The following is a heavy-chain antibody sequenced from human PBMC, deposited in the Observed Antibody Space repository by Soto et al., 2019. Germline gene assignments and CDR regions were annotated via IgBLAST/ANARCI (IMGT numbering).Heavy chain of an antibody. CDR3: ARALVVVAATTSYYYYGMDV. J-gene: IGHJ6*02. CDR2: MNPNSGNT. V-gene: IGHV1-8*01. CDR1: GYTFTSYD. Sequence: QVQLVQSGAEVKKPGASVKVSCKASGYTFTSYDMNWVRQATGQGLEWMGWMNPNSGNTGYAQKFQGRVTMTRNTSISTAYMELSSLRSEDTAVYYCARALVVVAATTSYYYYGMDVWGQGTTVTVSS. D-gene: IGHD2-15*01.